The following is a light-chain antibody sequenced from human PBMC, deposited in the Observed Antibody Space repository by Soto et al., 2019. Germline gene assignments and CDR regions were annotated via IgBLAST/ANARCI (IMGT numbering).Light chain of an antibody. CDR2: LVS. CDR1: QSLLHSSGYNY. V-gene: IGKV2-28*01. J-gene: IGKJ2*01. Sequence: EIVMTQSPLSLPVTPGEPASISCRSSQSLLHSSGYNYLHWYLQKPGQSPQLLIYLVSTRASGVPDRFSGSGSGIDFTVKISRVEAEDVGVYYCMQDLQAPYTFGQGTKLEIK. CDR3: MQDLQAPYT.